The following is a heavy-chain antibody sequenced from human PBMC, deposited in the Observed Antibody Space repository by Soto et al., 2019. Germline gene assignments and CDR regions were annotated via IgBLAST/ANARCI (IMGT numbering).Heavy chain of an antibody. CDR2: IWYDGTNK. CDR3: ARAVGQQLYNWLDP. D-gene: IGHD6-13*01. V-gene: IGHV3-33*01. J-gene: IGHJ5*02. Sequence: VQVVESGGGVVQPGTSLRLSCAASGFTFRNFDMHWVRQAPGKGLEWVAGIWYDGTNKHYAESVKGRFTISRDNTENTLYLQMNSLTADDTAVYFCARAVGQQLYNWLDPWGQGTLVTVSS. CDR1: GFTFRNFD.